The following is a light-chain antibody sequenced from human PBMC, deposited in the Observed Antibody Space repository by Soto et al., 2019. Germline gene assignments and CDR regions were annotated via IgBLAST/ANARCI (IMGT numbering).Light chain of an antibody. J-gene: IGKJ1*01. CDR3: QQSYTQGWT. CDR1: QSISSY. Sequence: DIQMTQSPSSLSASVGDRVTITCRASQSISSYLNWYQQKPGKAPKLLIYAASSLQSGVSSRFSGSGSGTDFTLTISSLQPEDFATYYCQQSYTQGWTFGQGTKVEIK. V-gene: IGKV1-39*01. CDR2: AAS.